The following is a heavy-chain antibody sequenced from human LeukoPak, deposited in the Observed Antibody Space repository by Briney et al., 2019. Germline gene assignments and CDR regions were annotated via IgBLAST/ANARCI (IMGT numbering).Heavy chain of an antibody. Sequence: GGSLRPSCAASGFTFSSYGMHWVRQAPGKGLEYVSAITSNGGSTYYADAVKGRFTISRDNSQNMLYLHMGSLRVEDMAVYYCAGGASRIQVWLPPGYWGQGTLVTVSS. V-gene: IGHV3-64*02. CDR3: AGGASRIQVWLPPGY. CDR1: GFTFSSYG. J-gene: IGHJ4*02. D-gene: IGHD5-18*01. CDR2: ITSNGGST.